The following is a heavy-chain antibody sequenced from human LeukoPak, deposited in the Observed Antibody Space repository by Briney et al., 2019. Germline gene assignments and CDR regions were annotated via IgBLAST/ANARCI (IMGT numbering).Heavy chain of an antibody. Sequence: LGESLQISCKGSGYSFTSYWIGWVRQLPGKGLEWMGIIYPGDPDTSYSSSLQGQVTISADRSISTTYLQWSSLKASDTAMYYCARPLDAVAGTSSDYWAQGTLVTVSS. D-gene: IGHD6-19*01. CDR1: GYSFTSYW. J-gene: IGHJ4*02. V-gene: IGHV5-51*01. CDR3: ARPLDAVAGTSSDY. CDR2: IYPGDPDT.